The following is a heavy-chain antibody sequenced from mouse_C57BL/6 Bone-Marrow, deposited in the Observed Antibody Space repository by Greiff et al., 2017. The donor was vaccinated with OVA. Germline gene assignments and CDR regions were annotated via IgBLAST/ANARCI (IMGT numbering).Heavy chain of an antibody. CDR3: ARDARYDPYAMDY. CDR1: GFTFSDFY. J-gene: IGHJ4*01. CDR2: SRNKANDYTT. Sequence: EVKLVESGGGLVQSGRSLRLSCATSGFTFSDFYMEWVRQAPGKGLEWIAASRNKANDYTTEYSASVKGRFIVSRDTSQSILYLQMNALRAEDTAIYYCARDARYDPYAMDYWGQGTSVTVSS. V-gene: IGHV7-1*01. D-gene: IGHD2-12*01.